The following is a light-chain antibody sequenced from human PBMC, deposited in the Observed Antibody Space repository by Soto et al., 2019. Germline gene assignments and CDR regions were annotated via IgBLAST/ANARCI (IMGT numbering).Light chain of an antibody. J-gene: IGKJ4*01. CDR3: QHASSFPLT. CDR2: TAS. Sequence: DIQMTQSPSSLSASVGDRVTIACRASQGIRNDLGWYQQKPGKAPKRLIYTASTLQSGVPSRFRGSGSGTDFTLTISSLQPEDFATYYCQHASSFPLTFGGGTKVDI. V-gene: IGKV1-17*01. CDR1: QGIRND.